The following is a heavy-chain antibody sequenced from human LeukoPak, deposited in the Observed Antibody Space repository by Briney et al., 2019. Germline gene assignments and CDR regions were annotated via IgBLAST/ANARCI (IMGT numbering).Heavy chain of an antibody. CDR1: GFTFGDYA. CDR2: IRSKAYGGTT. Sequence: GGSLGLSCTASGFTFGDYAMSWFRQAPGKGLEWVGFIRSKAYGGTTEYAASVKGRFTISRDDSKSIAYLQMNSLKTEDTAVYYCTRDRERITMVRGVIITLPLGAFDIWGQGTMVTVSS. V-gene: IGHV3-49*03. J-gene: IGHJ3*02. CDR3: TRDRERITMVRGVIITLPLGAFDI. D-gene: IGHD3-10*01.